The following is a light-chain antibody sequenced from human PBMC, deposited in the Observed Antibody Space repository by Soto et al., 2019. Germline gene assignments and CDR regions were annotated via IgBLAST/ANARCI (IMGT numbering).Light chain of an antibody. V-gene: IGLV2-18*02. Sequence: QSALTQPPSVSGSPGQSVTISCTGTSSDVGSYNRVSWYQQPPGTAPKLMIYEVSNRPSGVPDRFSGSKSGNTASLTISVLQAEDEADYYCSSYTSSSTSVVFGGGTKVTVL. J-gene: IGLJ2*01. CDR3: SSYTSSSTSVV. CDR1: SSDVGSYNR. CDR2: EVS.